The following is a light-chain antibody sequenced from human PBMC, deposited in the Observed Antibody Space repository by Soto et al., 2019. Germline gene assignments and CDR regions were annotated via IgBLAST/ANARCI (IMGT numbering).Light chain of an antibody. V-gene: IGLV2-14*02. J-gene: IGLJ1*01. CDR3: SSCAGSNNPYV. CDR1: SSDVGSYHL. CDR2: EVS. Sequence: QSALTQPASVSGSPGQSITISCTGTSSDVGSYHLVSWYQHHPGKAPKLIIYEVSKRPSGVPDRFSGSKSGNTASLTVSGLQAEDEADYYCSSCAGSNNPYVFGTGTKLTVL.